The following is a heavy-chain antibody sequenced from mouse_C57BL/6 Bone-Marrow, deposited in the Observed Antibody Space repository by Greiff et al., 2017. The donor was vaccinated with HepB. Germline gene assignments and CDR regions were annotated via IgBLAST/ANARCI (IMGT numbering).Heavy chain of an antibody. V-gene: IGHV5-6*01. CDR1: GFTFSSYG. CDR2: ISSGGSYT. Sequence: EVKLMESGGDLVKPGGSLKLSCAASGFTFSSYGMSWVRQTPDKRLEWVATISSGGSYTYYPDSVKGRFTISRENAKNTLYLQMSSLKSEDTAMYYCAREGGYDYFYAMDYWGQGTSVTVSS. D-gene: IGHD2-4*01. J-gene: IGHJ4*01. CDR3: AREGGYDYFYAMDY.